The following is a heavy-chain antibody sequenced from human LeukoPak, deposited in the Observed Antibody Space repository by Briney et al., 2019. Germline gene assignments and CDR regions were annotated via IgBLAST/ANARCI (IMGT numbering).Heavy chain of an antibody. CDR1: GFTFSSYA. D-gene: IGHD3-10*01. CDR2: ISASGGST. V-gene: IGHV3-23*01. CDR3: GRGSGSYYFDY. Sequence: GRSLRLSCAVSGFTFSSYAMSWVRQAPGKGLEWVSGISASGGSTDYADSVRGRFTISRDNSKNTLYLQMNSLRAEDTSLYYCGRGSGSYYFDYWAQGTLVTVSS. J-gene: IGHJ4*02.